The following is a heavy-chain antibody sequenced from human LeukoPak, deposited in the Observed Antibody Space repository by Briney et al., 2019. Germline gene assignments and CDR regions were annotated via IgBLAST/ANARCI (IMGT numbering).Heavy chain of an antibody. D-gene: IGHD4-17*01. J-gene: IGHJ4*02. CDR3: ARGPYGIRYYFDY. V-gene: IGHV4-31*03. CDR2: IYYSGST. CDR1: GGSISSGGYY. Sequence: SETLSLTCTVSGGSISSGGYYWSWIRQHPGKGLEWIGYIYYSGSTYYNPSLKSRVTISVDTSKNQFSLKLSSVTAADTAVYYCARGPYGIRYYFDYWGQGTLVTVSS.